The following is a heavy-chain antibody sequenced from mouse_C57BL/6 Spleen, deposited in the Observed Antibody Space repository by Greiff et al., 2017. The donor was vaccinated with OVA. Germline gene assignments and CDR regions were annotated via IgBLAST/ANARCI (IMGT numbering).Heavy chain of an antibody. J-gene: IGHJ3*01. CDR1: GYTFTSYW. V-gene: IGHV1-55*01. D-gene: IGHD1-1*01. Sequence: VQLKESGAELVKPGASVKMSCKASGYTFTSYWITWVKQRPGQGLEWIGDIYPGSGSTNYNEKFKSKATLTVDTSSSTAYMQLSSLTSEDSAVYYCARFDTTVAYWGQGTLVTVSA. CDR2: IYPGSGST. CDR3: ARFDTTVAY.